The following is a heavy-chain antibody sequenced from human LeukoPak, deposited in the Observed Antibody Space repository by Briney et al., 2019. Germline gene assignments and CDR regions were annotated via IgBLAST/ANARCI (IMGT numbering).Heavy chain of an antibody. CDR1: GFTFDDYA. Sequence: GGSLRLSCVGSGFTFDDYAMHWVRQAPGKGLEWVSGISWNSGRRGYADSVKGRFTISRDNAKTSLYLQMDSLRAEDMALYYCAKGPDYDILTPIDYWGQGTLVTVSS. V-gene: IGHV3-9*03. CDR2: ISWNSGRR. J-gene: IGHJ4*02. D-gene: IGHD3-9*01. CDR3: AKGPDYDILTPIDY.